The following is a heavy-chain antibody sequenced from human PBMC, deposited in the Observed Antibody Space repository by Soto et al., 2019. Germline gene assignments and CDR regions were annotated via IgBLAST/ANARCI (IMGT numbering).Heavy chain of an antibody. CDR1: GFTFSSYA. Sequence: QVQLVASGGGVVQPGRSLRLSCAASGFTFSSYAMHWVRQAPGKGLEWVAVISYDGGNKYYADSVQGRFTISRDNSKNTLYLQMNSLRAEDTAVYYCASAGVRHITRPWSLVDYGCQGTLVTVSS. CDR2: ISYDGGNK. CDR3: ASAGVRHITRPWSLVDY. J-gene: IGHJ4*02. V-gene: IGHV3-30-3*01. D-gene: IGHD2-8*01.